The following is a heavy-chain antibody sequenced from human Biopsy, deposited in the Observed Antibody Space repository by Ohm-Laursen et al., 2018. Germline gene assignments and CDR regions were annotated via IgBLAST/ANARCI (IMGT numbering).Heavy chain of an antibody. D-gene: IGHD3-3*01. J-gene: IGHJ4*02. CDR2: ISSGGYR. CDR3: ARLEWRDTFFDF. V-gene: IGHV4-31*01. Sequence: SETLSLTCIVSGASIISGGHFWNWIRQHPGKGLEWIGYISSGGYRKYTPSLQSLITISMDTSKNQFSLKLSSVTAADTAVYYCARLEWRDTFFDFWGQGRLVTVSS. CDR1: GASIISGGHF.